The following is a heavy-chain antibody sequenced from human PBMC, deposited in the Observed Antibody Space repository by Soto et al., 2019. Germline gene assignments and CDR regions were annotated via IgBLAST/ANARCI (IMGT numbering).Heavy chain of an antibody. CDR3: ATNPTSVAATETNY. D-gene: IGHD2-15*01. V-gene: IGHV1-24*01. CDR2: FDPEDGET. CDR1: GYAQTGIS. Sequence: GTSVKVTFKDSGYAQTGISMHWVRQAPGKGLEWMGGFDPEDGETIYAQKFQGRVTMTEDTSTDTAYMELSSLRSEDTAVYYCATNPTSVAATETNYWGQGTLVTV. J-gene: IGHJ4*02.